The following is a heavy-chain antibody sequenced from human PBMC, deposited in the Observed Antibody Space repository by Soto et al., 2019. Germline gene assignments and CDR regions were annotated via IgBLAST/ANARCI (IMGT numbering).Heavy chain of an antibody. Sequence: EVQLVESGGGLVQPGRSLRLSCAASGFTFDDYAMHWVRQAPGKGLEWVSGVSWNSGSIGYADSVKGRFTISRDNAKNSLYLQMNSLRAEDTALYYCAKDYEAVVATYFDYWGQGTLVTVSS. CDR2: VSWNSGSI. V-gene: IGHV3-9*01. CDR3: AKDYEAVVATYFDY. J-gene: IGHJ4*02. D-gene: IGHD2-15*01. CDR1: GFTFDDYA.